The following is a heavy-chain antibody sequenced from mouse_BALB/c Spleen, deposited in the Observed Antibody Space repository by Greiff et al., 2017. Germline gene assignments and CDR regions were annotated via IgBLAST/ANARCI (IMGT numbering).Heavy chain of an antibody. D-gene: IGHD2-14*01. J-gene: IGHJ4*01. CDR2: ISTYYGDA. V-gene: IGHV1S137*01. CDR3: ARGRYYRYDGGYAMDY. Sequence: QVQLQQSGAELVRPGVSVKISCKGSGYTFTDYAMHWVKQSHAKSLEWIGVISTYYGDASYNQKFKGKATMTVDKSSSTAYMELARLTSEDSAIYYCARGRYYRYDGGYAMDYWGQGTSVTVSS. CDR1: GYTFTDYA.